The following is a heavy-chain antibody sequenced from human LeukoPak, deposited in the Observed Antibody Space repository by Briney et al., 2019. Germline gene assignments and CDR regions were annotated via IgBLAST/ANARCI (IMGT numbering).Heavy chain of an antibody. D-gene: IGHD2-2*02. CDR1: GGSFSGYY. CDR2: INHSGGT. J-gene: IGHJ4*02. CDR3: ARGDCSSTSCYIGLKY. V-gene: IGHV4-34*01. Sequence: SETLSLTCAVYGGSFSGYYWSWIRQPPGKGLEWIGEINHSGGTNYNPSLKSRVTISVDTSKNQFSLKLSSVTAADTAVYYCARGDCSSTSCYIGLKYWGQGTLVTVSS.